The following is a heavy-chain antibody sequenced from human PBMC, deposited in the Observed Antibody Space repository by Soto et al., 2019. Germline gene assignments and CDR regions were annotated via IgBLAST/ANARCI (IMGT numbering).Heavy chain of an antibody. D-gene: IGHD3-16*01. J-gene: IGHJ4*02. CDR1: GFTFSSYG. V-gene: IGHV3-30*03. CDR2: ISYDGSNK. CDR3: ARGIMFGGGFDY. Sequence: QVQLVESGGGVVQPGRSLRLSCAASGFTFSSYGMHWVRQAPGKGLEWVAVISYDGSNKYYADSVKGRFTISRDNSKNTLYLQMNSLRAEDRAVYYWARGIMFGGGFDYWGREPWSPSPQ.